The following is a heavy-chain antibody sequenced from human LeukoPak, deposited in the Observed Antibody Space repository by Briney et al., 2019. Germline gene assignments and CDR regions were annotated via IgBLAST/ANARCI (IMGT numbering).Heavy chain of an antibody. CDR1: GGSISGHY. V-gene: IGHV4-59*08. J-gene: IGHJ6*02. CDR2: IYYTGVI. Sequence: PSETLSLTCTVSGGSISGHYWSWIRQPPGKGLEWIGHIYYTGVINYDPSLKSRVTMLVDTSKNQFSLKVTSVTAADTAVYYCARLTRLAPVGTTYYHSPDVWGQGSTVTVSS. D-gene: IGHD2-2*01. CDR3: ARLTRLAPVGTTYYHSPDV.